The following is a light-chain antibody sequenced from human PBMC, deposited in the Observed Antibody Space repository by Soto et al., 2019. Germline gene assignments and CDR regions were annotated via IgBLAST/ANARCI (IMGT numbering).Light chain of an antibody. V-gene: IGLV2-14*01. J-gene: IGLJ1*01. CDR3: TSYTSDSTYV. Sequence: QSVLTQPASVSGSPGPAITISCTGTSTDVGRYNYVSWYQQHPGKAPKLMVYDVSNRPSWVSNRFSGSKSGITASLTISGLQAEDEADYYCTSYTSDSTYVFGTGTKVTVL. CDR1: STDVGRYNY. CDR2: DVS.